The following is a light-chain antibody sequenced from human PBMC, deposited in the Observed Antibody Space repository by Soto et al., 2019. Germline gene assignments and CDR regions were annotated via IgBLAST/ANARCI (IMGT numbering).Light chain of an antibody. V-gene: IGLV1-47*01. Sequence: QSVLTQPPSGSGTPGQKVTIFCSGSSSNIGSNHVYWYQQFPGMAPKLLMYRSDQRPTWVPDRFSGSKSGTAASLAISGRRSDDEADYYCSARDDILSGVVFGGGTKLTVL. CDR3: SARDDILSGVV. CDR1: SSNIGSNH. J-gene: IGLJ2*01. CDR2: RSD.